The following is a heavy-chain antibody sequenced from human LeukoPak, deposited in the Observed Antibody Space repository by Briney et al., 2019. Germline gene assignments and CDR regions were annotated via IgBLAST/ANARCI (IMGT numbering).Heavy chain of an antibody. CDR3: ASCNYYDSSGYSYYFDY. Sequence: ASVKVSCKASGGTFSSYAISWVRQAPGQGLEWMGGIIPIFGTANYAQKFQGRVTITADKSTSTAYMELSSLRSEDTAVYYCASCNYYDSSGYSYYFDYWGQGTLVTVSS. CDR2: IIPIFGTA. J-gene: IGHJ4*02. D-gene: IGHD3-22*01. CDR1: GGTFSSYA. V-gene: IGHV1-69*06.